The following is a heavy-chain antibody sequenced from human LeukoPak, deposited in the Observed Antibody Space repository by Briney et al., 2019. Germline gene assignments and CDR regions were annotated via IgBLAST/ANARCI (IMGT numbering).Heavy chain of an antibody. CDR1: GFTVSSNY. CDR2: IYSGGST. CDR3: ARDLCGGDCYSGRGYYYGMDV. V-gene: IGHV3-53*01. J-gene: IGHJ6*02. Sequence: GSLRLSCVASGFTVSSNYMSWVRQAPGKGLEWVSVIYSGGSTYYADSVKGRFTISRDNSKNTLYLQMNNLRAEDTAVYYCARDLCGGDCYSGRGYYYGMDVWGQGTTVTVSS. D-gene: IGHD2-21*02.